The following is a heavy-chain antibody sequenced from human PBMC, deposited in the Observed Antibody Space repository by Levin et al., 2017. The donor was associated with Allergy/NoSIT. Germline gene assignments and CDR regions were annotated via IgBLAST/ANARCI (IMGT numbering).Heavy chain of an antibody. Sequence: HPGGSLRLSCAGSGFTFNNYAQNWVRQAPGKGLEWVAVISYDGTNKYYADPVKGRFTLSRDNSNNTVYLQMNSLRPDDTARYYWAGPGYSTSWSNWFDPWGQGTLVTVSA. CDR1: GFTFNNYA. D-gene: IGHD6-13*01. CDR3: AGPGYSTSWSNWFDP. V-gene: IGHV3-30*04. J-gene: IGHJ5*01. CDR2: ISYDGTNK.